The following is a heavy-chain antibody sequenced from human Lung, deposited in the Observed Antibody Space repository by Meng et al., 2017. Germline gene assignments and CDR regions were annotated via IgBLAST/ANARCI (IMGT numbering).Heavy chain of an antibody. J-gene: IGHJ4*02. CDR1: GGSFSDYY. V-gene: IGHV4-34*01. CDR3: ARGPTTMAHDFDY. D-gene: IGHD4-11*01. Sequence: GQQWLWGAGLLKPSETLSLTGVVSGGSFSDYYWSWIRQPPGKGLEWIGEINHSGSTNYNPSLESRATISVDTSQNNLSLKLSSVTAADSAVYYCARGPTTMAHDFDYWGQGTLVTVSS. CDR2: INHSGST.